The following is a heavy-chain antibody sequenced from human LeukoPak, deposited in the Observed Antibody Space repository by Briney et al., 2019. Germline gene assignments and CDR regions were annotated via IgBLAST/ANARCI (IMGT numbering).Heavy chain of an antibody. CDR2: INHSGST. D-gene: IGHD5-18*01. CDR1: GGSFSGYY. V-gene: IGHV4-34*01. Sequence: SETLSLTCAVYGGSFSGYYWSWIRQPPGKGLEWIGEINHSGSTNYNPSLKSRVTISVDTSKNQFSLKLSSVTAADTAVYYCVVGYSYGLGPFDYWGQGTLVTVSS. CDR3: VVGYSYGLGPFDY. J-gene: IGHJ4*02.